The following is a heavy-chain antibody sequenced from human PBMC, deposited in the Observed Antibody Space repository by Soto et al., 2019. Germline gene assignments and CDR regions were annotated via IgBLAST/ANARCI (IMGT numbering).Heavy chain of an antibody. J-gene: IGHJ6*02. Sequence: GASVQVSCKASGYTFTGYYMHWVRQAPGQGLEWMGWINPNSGGTNYAQKFQGWVTMTRDTSISTAYMELSRLRSDDTAVYYCARDRESSSWPYYYYGMDVWGQGTTVTVSS. CDR3: ARDRESSSWPYYYYGMDV. D-gene: IGHD6-13*01. CDR2: INPNSGGT. CDR1: GYTFTGYY. V-gene: IGHV1-2*04.